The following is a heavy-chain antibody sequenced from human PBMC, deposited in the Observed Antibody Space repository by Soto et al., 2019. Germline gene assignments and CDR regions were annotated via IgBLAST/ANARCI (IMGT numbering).Heavy chain of an antibody. CDR2: ISAYNGNT. CDR1: GYTFTSYG. V-gene: IGHV1-18*01. D-gene: IGHD5-18*01. Sequence: ASVKVSCKASGYTFTSYGISWVRQAPGQGLEWMGWISAYNGNTNYAQKLQGRVTMTTDTSTSTAYMELSSLRSEDTAVYYCARALGYSYGSYYYYYGMDVWGQGTTVTVSS. CDR3: ARALGYSYGSYYYYYGMDV. J-gene: IGHJ6*02.